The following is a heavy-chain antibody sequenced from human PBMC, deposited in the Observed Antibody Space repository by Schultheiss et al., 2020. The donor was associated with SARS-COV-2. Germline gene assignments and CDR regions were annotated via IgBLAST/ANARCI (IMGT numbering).Heavy chain of an antibody. J-gene: IGHJ6*03. Sequence: GGSLRLSCAASGFTFISYAMSWVRQAPGKGLEWVSSISSSSSTIYYADSVKGRFTISRDNAKNSLYLQMNSLRDEDTAVYYCARSDLPKYYYYMDVWGKGTTVTVS. CDR2: ISSSSSTI. V-gene: IGHV3-48*02. D-gene: IGHD3-3*01. CDR3: ARSDLPKYYYYMDV. CDR1: GFTFISYA.